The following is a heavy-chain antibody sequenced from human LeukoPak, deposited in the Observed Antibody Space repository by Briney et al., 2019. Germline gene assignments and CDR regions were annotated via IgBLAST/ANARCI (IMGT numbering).Heavy chain of an antibody. V-gene: IGHV1-2*02. CDR3: ARSGSSSSLFDY. J-gene: IGHJ4*02. D-gene: IGHD6-6*01. CDR2: INPNSGGT. CDR1: GYTFTTYS. Sequence: ASVKVSCKASGYTFTTYSMNWVRQAPGQGLEWMGWINPNSGGTNYAQKFQGRVTMTRDTSISTAYMELSRLRSDDTAVYYCARSGSSSSLFDYWGQGTLVTVSS.